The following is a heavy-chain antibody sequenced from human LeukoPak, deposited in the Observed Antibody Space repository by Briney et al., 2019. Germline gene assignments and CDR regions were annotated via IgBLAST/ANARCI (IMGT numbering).Heavy chain of an antibody. CDR2: IYTSGST. Sequence: SETLSLTCTVSGGSISSYYWSWIRQPAGKGLEWIGRIYTSGSTNYNPPLKSRVTMSVDTSKNQFSLKLSSVTAADTAVYYCARDQTFDFWSGYSYYYYGMDVWGQGTTVTVSS. V-gene: IGHV4-4*07. D-gene: IGHD3-3*01. J-gene: IGHJ6*02. CDR1: GGSISSYY. CDR3: ARDQTFDFWSGYSYYYYGMDV.